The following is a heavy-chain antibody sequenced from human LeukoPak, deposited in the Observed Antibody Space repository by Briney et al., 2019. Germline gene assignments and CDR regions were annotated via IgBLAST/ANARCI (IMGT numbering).Heavy chain of an antibody. J-gene: IGHJ4*02. V-gene: IGHV1-3*03. CDR1: GYTFTSYA. Sequence: GASVKVSCKASGYTFTSYAMHWVRQAPGQRLEWMGWINAGNGNTKYSQEFQGRVTITRDTSASTAYMELSSLRSEDMAVYYCARDLWGSSGWYYFDYWGQGTLVTVSS. D-gene: IGHD6-19*01. CDR2: INAGNGNT. CDR3: ARDLWGSSGWYYFDY.